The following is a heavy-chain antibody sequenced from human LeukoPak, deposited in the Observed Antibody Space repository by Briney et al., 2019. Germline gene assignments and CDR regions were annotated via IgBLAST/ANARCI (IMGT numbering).Heavy chain of an antibody. J-gene: IGHJ5*02. CDR3: ARAIPFGGWFDP. CDR2: TYSGGPT. CDR1: AFTVGSNY. D-gene: IGHD3-16*01. V-gene: IGHV3-66*01. Sequence: GGSLRLSCAASAFTVGSNYMSWVRQAPGKGLEWLLITYSGGPTYYADSVKGRFTISRDNSKNTLYLQMNSLRAEDTAVYYCARAIPFGGWFDPWGQGTLVTVSS.